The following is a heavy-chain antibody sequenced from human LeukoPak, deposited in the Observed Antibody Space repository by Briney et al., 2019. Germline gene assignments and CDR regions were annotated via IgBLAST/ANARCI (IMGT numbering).Heavy chain of an antibody. Sequence: SQTLSLTCAVPGGSISSGGYSWSWIRQPPGKGLEWIGYIYHSGSTYYNPSLKSRVTISVDTSKNQFSLKLSSVTAADTAVYYCARDFVTSGWYGIQDYWGQGTLVTVSS. D-gene: IGHD6-19*01. J-gene: IGHJ4*02. V-gene: IGHV4-30-2*01. CDR3: ARDFVTSGWYGIQDY. CDR2: IYHSGST. CDR1: GGSISSGGYS.